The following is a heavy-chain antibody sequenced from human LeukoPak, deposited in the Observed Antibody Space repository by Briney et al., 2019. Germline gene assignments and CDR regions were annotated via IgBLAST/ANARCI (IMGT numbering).Heavy chain of an antibody. J-gene: IGHJ5*02. V-gene: IGHV3-48*03. Sequence: GGSLRLSCAASGFTFSSYEMNWVRQAPGKGLEWVPYISSSGRTMYYADSVKGRFTISRENAKNSLYLQMNSLGAEDTAVYYCARDSGYSYGAFDPWGQGTLVTVSS. D-gene: IGHD5-18*01. CDR3: ARDSGYSYGAFDP. CDR1: GFTFSSYE. CDR2: ISSSGRTM.